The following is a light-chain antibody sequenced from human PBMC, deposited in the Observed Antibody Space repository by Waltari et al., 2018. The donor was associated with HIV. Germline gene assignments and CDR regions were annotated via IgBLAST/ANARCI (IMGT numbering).Light chain of an antibody. CDR1: IPHIGINF. CDR2: KNT. V-gene: IGLV1-47*01. Sequence: QSVLTQPPSASGTPGQRVTIPCSGTIPHIGINFLTLYTHLPGTAPKVLIYKNTQRPSGVPDRFSGSKSATSASLAISGLRSEDEADYYCAAWDDSLSGWVFGGGTQLTVL. CDR3: AAWDDSLSGWV. J-gene: IGLJ3*02.